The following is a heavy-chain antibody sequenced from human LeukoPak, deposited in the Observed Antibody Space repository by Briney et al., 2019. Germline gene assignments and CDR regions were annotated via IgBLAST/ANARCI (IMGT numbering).Heavy chain of an antibody. CDR2: IGTAGDT. D-gene: IGHD6-6*01. Sequence: GGSLRLSCAASGFTFSSYDMHWVRQATGKGLEWVSAIGTAGDTYYPGSVKGRFTISRDNAKNSLYLQMNSLRAEDTAVYYCAREGSSSDPYYFDYWGQGTLVTVSS. CDR3: AREGSSSDPYYFDY. J-gene: IGHJ4*02. CDR1: GFTFSSYD. V-gene: IGHV3-13*01.